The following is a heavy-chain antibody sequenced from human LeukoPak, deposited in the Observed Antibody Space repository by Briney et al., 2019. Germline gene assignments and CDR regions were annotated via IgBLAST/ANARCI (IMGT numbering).Heavy chain of an antibody. V-gene: IGHV3-7*03. D-gene: IGHD6-19*01. CDR2: IKEDGSEK. CDR3: ARDRGWLVFDY. Sequence: GGSLRLSCAASGFTFSSYWMTWVRQAPGKGLEWVANIKEDGSEKYYVDSVKGRFTISRDNAKNSLYLQMNSLRAEDTAVYYCARDRGWLVFDYWGRGTLVTVSS. CDR1: GFTFSSYW. J-gene: IGHJ4*02.